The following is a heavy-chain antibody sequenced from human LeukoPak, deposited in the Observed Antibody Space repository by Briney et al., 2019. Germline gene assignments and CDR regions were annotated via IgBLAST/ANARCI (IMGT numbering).Heavy chain of an antibody. J-gene: IGHJ4*02. V-gene: IGHV4-59*12. CDR3: AREWIAAAGTPFDY. CDR2: IYYLGST. CDR1: GGSMNSYY. Sequence: SETLSLTCTVSGGSMNSYYWSWVRQPPGKGLEWIAYIYYLGSTSYSPSLRGRGSISVDTSKNQFSLKLSSVTAADTAVYYCAREWIAAAGTPFDYWGQGTLVTVSS. D-gene: IGHD6-13*01.